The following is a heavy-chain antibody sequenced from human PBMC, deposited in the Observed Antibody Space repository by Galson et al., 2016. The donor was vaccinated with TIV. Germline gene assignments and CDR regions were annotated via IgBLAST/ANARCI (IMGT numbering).Heavy chain of an antibody. V-gene: IGHV1-69*13. Sequence: SVKVSCKASGGSFSSYVLNWVRQAPGQGLEWMGNIIPHFGSANYAQKFQGRVTITADESTSTAYMELSRLRSEDTAIDYCATDRNTAMDTYYYYYGVDVWGQGTTVTVSS. D-gene: IGHD5-18*01. J-gene: IGHJ6*02. CDR2: IIPHFGSA. CDR3: ATDRNTAMDTYYYYYGVDV. CDR1: GGSFSSYV.